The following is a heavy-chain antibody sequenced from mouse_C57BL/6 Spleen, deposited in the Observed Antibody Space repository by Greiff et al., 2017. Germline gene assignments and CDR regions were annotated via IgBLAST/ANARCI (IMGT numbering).Heavy chain of an antibody. CDR2: IDPSDSYT. CDR1: GYTFTSYW. V-gene: IGHV1-69*01. CDR3: ARTTVVASYYFDY. J-gene: IGHJ2*01. D-gene: IGHD1-1*01. Sequence: QVQLQQPGAELVMPGASVKLSCKASGYTFTSYWMHWVKQRPGQGLEWIGEIDPSDSYTNYNQKFKSKSTLTVDKSSSTAYMQLSSLTSEDSAVYYCARTTVVASYYFDYWGQGTTLTVSS.